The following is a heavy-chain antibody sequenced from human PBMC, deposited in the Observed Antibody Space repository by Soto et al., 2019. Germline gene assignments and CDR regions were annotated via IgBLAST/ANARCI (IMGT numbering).Heavy chain of an antibody. V-gene: IGHV5-51*01. CDR3: ARGGVSTRTVDY. J-gene: IGHJ4*02. Sequence: PGESLKISCKGSGYNFAGYWIAWVRQMPGKGLELMGIIYPSDSDTRYRPSFQGQVTISADKSISSAYLQWSSLRASDTAVYYCARGGVSTRTVDYWGQGTPVTV. CDR1: GYNFAGYW. CDR2: IYPSDSDT. D-gene: IGHD3-3*01.